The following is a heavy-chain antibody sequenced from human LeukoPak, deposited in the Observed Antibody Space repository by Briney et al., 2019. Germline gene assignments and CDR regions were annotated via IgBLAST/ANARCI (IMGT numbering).Heavy chain of an antibody. Sequence: GGSLRLSCAASGFTFSSYGMHWVRQAPGKGLERVAVISYDGSNKYYADSVKGRFTISRDNSKNTLYLQMNSLRAEDTAVYYCAKDRRDVYGSFDYWGQGTLVTVSS. D-gene: IGHD1-14*01. CDR1: GFTFSSYG. J-gene: IGHJ4*02. V-gene: IGHV3-30*18. CDR2: ISYDGSNK. CDR3: AKDRRDVYGSFDY.